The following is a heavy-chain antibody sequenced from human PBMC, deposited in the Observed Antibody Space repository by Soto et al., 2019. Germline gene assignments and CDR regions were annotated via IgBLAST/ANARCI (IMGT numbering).Heavy chain of an antibody. D-gene: IGHD6-13*01. V-gene: IGHV1-3*01. CDR2: INAGNGNT. J-gene: IGHJ3*02. CDR3: ARDSSSWYFAAQGAFDI. CDR1: GYTFTSYV. Sequence: ASVKVSCKASGYTFTSYVMHWVRQAPGQRLEWMGWINAGNGNTKYSQKFQGRVTITRDTSASTAYMELSSLRSEDTAVYYCARDSSSWYFAAQGAFDIWGQGTMVTVSS.